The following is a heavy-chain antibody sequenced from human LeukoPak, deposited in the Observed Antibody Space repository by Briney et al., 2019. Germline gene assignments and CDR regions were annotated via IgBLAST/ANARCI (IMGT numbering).Heavy chain of an antibody. CDR1: GYTFTSYG. V-gene: IGHV1-18*01. Sequence: ASVKVSCKASGYTFTSYGISWVRQAPGQGLEWMGWISAYNGNTNYAQKLQGRVTMTTDTSTSTAYMELRSLRSDDTAVYYCARDYCSSTSCYRWFDPWGQGTLVTVSS. D-gene: IGHD2-2*02. CDR2: ISAYNGNT. CDR3: ARDYCSSTSCYRWFDP. J-gene: IGHJ5*02.